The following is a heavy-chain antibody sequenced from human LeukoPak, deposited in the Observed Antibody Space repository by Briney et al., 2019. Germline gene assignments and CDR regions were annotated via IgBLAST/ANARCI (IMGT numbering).Heavy chain of an antibody. Sequence: SETLSLTCTVSGGSISSYYWSWIRQPPGKGLEWIGYIYYSGSTNYNPSLKSRVTISVDTSKNQFSLRLSSVTAADTAVYYCARSRIRLRFLEWLSWDAFDIWGQGTMVTVSS. V-gene: IGHV4-59*01. CDR2: IYYSGST. CDR1: GGSISSYY. D-gene: IGHD3-3*01. J-gene: IGHJ3*02. CDR3: ARSRIRLRFLEWLSWDAFDI.